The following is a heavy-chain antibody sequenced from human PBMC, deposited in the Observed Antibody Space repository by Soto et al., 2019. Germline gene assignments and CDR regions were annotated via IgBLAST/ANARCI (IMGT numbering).Heavy chain of an antibody. CDR3: ARPNDSGDYDWYFDL. CDR1: GFTFSDSA. Sequence: PXGSLGLSCAASGFTFSDSALHGVRQGAGKGLEWVSRIRTKVNDYATIYTASVKGRFTISRDDSANRAFLQMDSLKTEDTAIYYCARPNDSGDYDWYFDLWGRGTLVTVSS. D-gene: IGHD4-17*01. J-gene: IGHJ2*01. V-gene: IGHV3-73*01. CDR2: IRTKVNDYAT.